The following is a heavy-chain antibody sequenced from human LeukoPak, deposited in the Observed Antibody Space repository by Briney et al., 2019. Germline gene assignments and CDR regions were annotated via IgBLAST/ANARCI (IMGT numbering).Heavy chain of an antibody. J-gene: IGHJ4*02. CDR3: ARERGRNSDLDY. Sequence: VGSLRLSCAASGFTFSSYSMNWVRQAPGKGLEWVSSISSSSSYIYYADSVKGRFTISRDNAKNSLYLQMNSLRAEDTAVYYCARERGRNSDLDYWGQGTLVTVSS. D-gene: IGHD4-23*01. CDR1: GFTFSSYS. V-gene: IGHV3-21*01. CDR2: ISSSSSYI.